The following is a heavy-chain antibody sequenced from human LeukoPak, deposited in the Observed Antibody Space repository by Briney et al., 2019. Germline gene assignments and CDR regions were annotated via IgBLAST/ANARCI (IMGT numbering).Heavy chain of an antibody. V-gene: IGHV3-21*01. J-gene: IGHJ4*02. CDR3: ARGDFGDY. CDR1: GFTLSSYN. CDR2: ISSGSSYI. Sequence: GGSLRLSCAASGFTLSSYNMNWVRQAPGKGLEWVSSISSGSSYIFYADSVKGRFTISRDNAKNSLYLQMNSLRAEDTAVYYCARGDFGDYWGQGTLVTVSS. D-gene: IGHD3-16*01.